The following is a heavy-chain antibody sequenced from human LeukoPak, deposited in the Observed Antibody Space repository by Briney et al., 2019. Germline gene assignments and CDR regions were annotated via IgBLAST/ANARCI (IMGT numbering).Heavy chain of an antibody. CDR1: GFTFSSNS. Sequence: PGGSLRLSCAASGFTFSSNSMNWVRRAPGKGLEWASYISTSSITIKYADAVKGRFTISRDNDKNSVYLQMNSLRADDTAVYYCARGGSYYWPIDLWGQGTLVTVSS. CDR3: ARGGSYYWPIDL. D-gene: IGHD1-26*01. V-gene: IGHV3-48*01. J-gene: IGHJ5*02. CDR2: ISTSSITI.